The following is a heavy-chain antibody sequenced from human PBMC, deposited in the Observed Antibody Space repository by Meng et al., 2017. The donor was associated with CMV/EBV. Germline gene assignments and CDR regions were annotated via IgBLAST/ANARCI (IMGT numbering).Heavy chain of an antibody. CDR1: GFTFSSYW. CDR2: IKQDGSEK. CDR3: ARDIRRQWLVRGDYFDY. D-gene: IGHD6-19*01. V-gene: IGHV3-7*01. J-gene: IGHJ4*02. Sequence: GESLKISCAASGFTFSSYWMSWVRQAPGKGLEWVANIKQDGSEKYYVDSVKGRFTISRDNAKNSLYLQMNSLRAKDTAVYYCARDIRRQWLVRGDYFDYWGQGTLVTVSS.